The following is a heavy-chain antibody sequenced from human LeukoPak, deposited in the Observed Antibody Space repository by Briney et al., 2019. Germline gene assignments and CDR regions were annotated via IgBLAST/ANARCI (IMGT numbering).Heavy chain of an antibody. CDR2: IYSGGST. V-gene: IGHV3-66*01. CDR1: GFTVSHSY. J-gene: IGHJ6*02. CDR3: ARDVLAVAYYGMDV. D-gene: IGHD6-19*01. Sequence: GGSLRLSCAVSGFTVSHSYMSWVRQAPGKGLEWVSVIYSGGSTYYADPVKGRFTISRDNSKNTLYLQMNSLRAEDTAVYYCARDVLAVAYYGMDVWGQGTTVTVSS.